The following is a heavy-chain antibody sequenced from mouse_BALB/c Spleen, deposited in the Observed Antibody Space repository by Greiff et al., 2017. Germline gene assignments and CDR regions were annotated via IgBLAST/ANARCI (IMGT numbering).Heavy chain of an antibody. V-gene: IGHV5-17*02. Sequence: HLVESGGGLVQPGGSRKLSCAASGFTFSSFGMHWVRQAPEKGLEWVAYISSGSSTIYYADTVKGRFTISRDNPKNTLFLQMTSLRSEDTAMYYCARGGNSFAYWGQGTLVTVSA. CDR1: GFTFSSFG. D-gene: IGHD2-1*01. J-gene: IGHJ3*01. CDR3: ARGGNSFAY. CDR2: ISSGSSTI.